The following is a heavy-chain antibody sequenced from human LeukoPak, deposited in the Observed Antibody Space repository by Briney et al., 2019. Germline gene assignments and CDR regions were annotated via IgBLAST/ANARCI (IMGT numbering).Heavy chain of an antibody. J-gene: IGHJ3*02. V-gene: IGHV3-53*01. Sequence: GGSLRLSCAASGFAVSSNYMSWVRQAPGKGLKWVSIIYSGGYTYYADSVKGRFTISRDNSKNTLYLQMNSLRAEDTAVYYCARDPLGATPSGDSFEIWGQGTVVTVSS. D-gene: IGHD1-26*01. CDR3: ARDPLGATPSGDSFEI. CDR2: IYSGGYT. CDR1: GFAVSSNY.